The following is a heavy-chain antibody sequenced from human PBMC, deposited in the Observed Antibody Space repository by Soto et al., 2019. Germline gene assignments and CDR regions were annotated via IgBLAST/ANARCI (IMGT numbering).Heavy chain of an antibody. CDR1: GFTFSSYD. Sequence: GGSLRLSCAASGFTFSSYDMHWVRQATGKGLEWVSAIGTAGDTYYPGSVKGRFTISRENAKNSLYLQMDSLRAGDTAVYYCARGSYCSGGSCYPHSGFRFDPWGQGTLVTVSS. CDR2: IGTAGDT. J-gene: IGHJ5*02. D-gene: IGHD2-15*01. V-gene: IGHV3-13*01. CDR3: ARGSYCSGGSCYPHSGFRFDP.